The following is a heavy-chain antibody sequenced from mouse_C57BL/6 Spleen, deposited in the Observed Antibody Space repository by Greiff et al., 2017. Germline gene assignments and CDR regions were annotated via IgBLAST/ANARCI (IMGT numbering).Heavy chain of an antibody. J-gene: IGHJ1*03. CDR1: GFTFSSYA. D-gene: IGHD1-1*01. V-gene: IGHV5-9-1*02. Sequence: LVESGEGLVKPGGSLKLSCAASGFTFSSYAMSWVRQTPEKRLEWVAYISSGGDYIYYADTVKGRFTISRDNARNTLYLQMSSLKSEDTAMYYCTRDLYGSSHWYFDVWGTGTTVTVSS. CDR2: ISSGGDYI. CDR3: TRDLYGSSHWYFDV.